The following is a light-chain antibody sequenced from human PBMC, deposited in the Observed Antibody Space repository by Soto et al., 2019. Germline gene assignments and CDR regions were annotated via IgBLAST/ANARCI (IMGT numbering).Light chain of an antibody. V-gene: IGLV2-11*01. CDR3: CSYAGSYTHV. Sequence: QSALTQPRSVSGSPGQSVTISCTGTSSDVGTYKYVSWYQNQPGTAPKLIIYDVTKRPSGVPDRFSGSKSGDTASLTISGLQAEDEADYYCCSYAGSYTHVFGTGTKVTVL. J-gene: IGLJ1*01. CDR1: SSDVGTYKY. CDR2: DVT.